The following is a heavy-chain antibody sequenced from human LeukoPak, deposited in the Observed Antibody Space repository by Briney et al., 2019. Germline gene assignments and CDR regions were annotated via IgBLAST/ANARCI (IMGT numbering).Heavy chain of an antibody. CDR3: ASSYYDILTGPTELDY. J-gene: IGHJ4*01. CDR2: IWYDETNK. D-gene: IGHD3-9*01. Sequence: GGSLRLSCTTSGFSFSNYVMHWVRQAPGKGLEWVAFIWYDETNKYYADSVKGRFTVSRDNSKNTLFLQMNRLRVEDTAVYYCASSYYDILTGPTELDYWGQGTLVTVSS. V-gene: IGHV3-33*01. CDR1: GFSFSNYV.